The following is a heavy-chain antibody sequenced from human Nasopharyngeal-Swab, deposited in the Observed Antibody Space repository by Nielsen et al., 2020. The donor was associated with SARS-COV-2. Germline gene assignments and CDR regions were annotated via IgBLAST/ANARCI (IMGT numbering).Heavy chain of an antibody. CDR1: GGSFSGYY. J-gene: IGHJ4*02. CDR2: INHSGST. CDR3: AHYSSGSLSSPRGRGYFDY. Sequence: SETLSLTCAVYGGSFSGYYWSWIRQPPGKGLEWIGEINHSGSTNYNPSLKSRVTISVDTSKNQFSLKLNSVTAADTAVYYCAHYSSGSLSSPRGRGYFDYWGQGTLVTVSS. D-gene: IGHD1-26*01. V-gene: IGHV4-34*01.